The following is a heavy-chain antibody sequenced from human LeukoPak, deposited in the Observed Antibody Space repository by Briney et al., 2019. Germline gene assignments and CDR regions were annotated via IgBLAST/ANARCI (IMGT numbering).Heavy chain of an antibody. J-gene: IGHJ4*02. CDR3: ARGVGANHDG. D-gene: IGHD1-26*01. CDR2: IYYSGST. CDR1: GGSISSSSYY. V-gene: IGHV4-39*01. Sequence: SGTLSLTCTVSGGSISSSSYYWGWIRQPPGKGLEWIGSIYYSGSTYYNPSLKSRVTISVDTSKNQFSLKLSSVTAADTAVYYCARGVGANHDGWGPGSLVSVAS.